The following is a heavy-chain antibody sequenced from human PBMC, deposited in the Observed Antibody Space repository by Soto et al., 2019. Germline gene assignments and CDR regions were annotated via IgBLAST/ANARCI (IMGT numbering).Heavy chain of an antibody. V-gene: IGHV1-18*01. J-gene: IGHJ6*02. CDR3: ARATYLNYYYYGMDV. Sequence: ASVKVSCKASGYTFTSYGISWVRQAPGQGLEWMGWISAYNGNTNYAQKLQGRVTMTTDTSTSTAYMELRSLRSDDTAVYYCARATYLNYYYYGMDVWGQGTTVTVSS. CDR1: GYTFTSYG. CDR2: ISAYNGNT.